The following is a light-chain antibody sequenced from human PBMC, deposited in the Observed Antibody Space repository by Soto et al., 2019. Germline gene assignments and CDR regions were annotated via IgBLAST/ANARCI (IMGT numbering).Light chain of an antibody. CDR2: GAS. V-gene: IGKV3-20*01. Sequence: EIVLAQSPGTLSLSPGERATPSCRARQRVSSSYLAWYQQKPGQAPRLLIYGASSRATGIPDRFSGSGSGTDFTLTISRLEPEDFAVYYCQQYGSSPSTFGGGTKVDIK. J-gene: IGKJ4*01. CDR3: QQYGSSPST. CDR1: QRVSSSY.